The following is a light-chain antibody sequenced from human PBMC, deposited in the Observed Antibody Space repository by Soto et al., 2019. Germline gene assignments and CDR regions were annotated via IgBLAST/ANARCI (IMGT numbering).Light chain of an antibody. CDR2: DAS. CDR3: QQRSNWPPLT. J-gene: IGKJ4*01. CDR1: QIVSSY. V-gene: IGKV3-11*01. Sequence: EIVLTQSPATLSLSPGERATLSCRASQIVSSYLAWYLQKPGETPRLLIYDASNRATGIPARFSGSGSGTDFTLTISSLEPEDFAVYYCQQRSNWPPLTFGGGTKVEIK.